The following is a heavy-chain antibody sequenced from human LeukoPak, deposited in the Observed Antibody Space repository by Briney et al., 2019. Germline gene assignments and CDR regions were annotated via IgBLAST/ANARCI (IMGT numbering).Heavy chain of an antibody. Sequence: SETLSLTCTVSGGSISSYYWSWIRQPPGKGLEWIGYIYYSGSTNYNPSLKSRVTISVDTSKNQFSLKLHSVTAADTAVYFCARGFGGGGDSVDQSYAYYYMDVWGKGITVTVSS. D-gene: IGHD5/OR15-5a*01. CDR2: IYYSGST. CDR1: GGSISSYY. CDR3: ARGFGGGGDSVDQSYAYYYMDV. V-gene: IGHV4-59*01. J-gene: IGHJ6*03.